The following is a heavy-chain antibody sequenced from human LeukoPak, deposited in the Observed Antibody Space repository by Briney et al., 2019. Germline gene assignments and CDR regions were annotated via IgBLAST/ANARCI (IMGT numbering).Heavy chain of an antibody. Sequence: SETLSLTCAVSGGSLNGYYWTWIRQTPVKGLEWIGEINHSGAPKYNPALQSRVTISVDTSKSHFSLKLSAVTAADTAVYFCARAKAAGSYDFWGQGTLVTVSS. D-gene: IGHD6-13*01. J-gene: IGHJ4*02. CDR1: GGSLNGYY. CDR2: INHSGAP. CDR3: ARAKAAGSYDF. V-gene: IGHV4-34*01.